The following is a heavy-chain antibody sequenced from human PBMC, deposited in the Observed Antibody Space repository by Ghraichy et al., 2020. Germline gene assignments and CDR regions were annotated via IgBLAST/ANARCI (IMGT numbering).Heavy chain of an antibody. J-gene: IGHJ4*02. D-gene: IGHD2-15*01. CDR3: GGVVGLAVDY. CDR1: GFTFSSYE. V-gene: IGHV3-48*03. Sequence: GGYLRLSCAASGFTFSSYEMNWVRQAPGKGLEWVSYISSSGSTIYYADSVKGRFTISRDNAKNSLYLQMNSLRAEDTAVYYCGGVVGLAVDYWGQGTLVTFSS. CDR2: ISSSGSTI.